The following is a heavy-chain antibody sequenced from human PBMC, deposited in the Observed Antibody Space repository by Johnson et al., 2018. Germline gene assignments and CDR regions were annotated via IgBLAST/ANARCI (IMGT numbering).Heavy chain of an antibody. V-gene: IGHV3-30-3*01. CDR2: ISYDGNNK. CDR3: ARDRKGILSVAGSACDI. CDR1: GFIFSDYV. J-gene: IGHJ3*02. Sequence: QVQLVESGGGAVQPGRSLRLSCEASGFIFSDYVMHWVRQAPGKGLEWVAVISYDGNNKYYLDSVKGRLTLSRDNSKSTIYLQMNSLNNEDTAVYYCARDRKGILSVAGSACDIWGRGTMVTVSS. D-gene: IGHD6-19*01.